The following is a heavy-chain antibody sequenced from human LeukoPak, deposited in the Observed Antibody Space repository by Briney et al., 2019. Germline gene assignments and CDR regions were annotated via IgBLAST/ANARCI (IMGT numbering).Heavy chain of an antibody. CDR3: VRDKPFSGTSGYFDY. D-gene: IGHD1-1*01. J-gene: IGHJ4*02. CDR1: GASITSHH. CDR2: IHTSGDA. Sequence: SEPLSLPCTASGASITSHHWSWVRQPAGKGLEWIGRIHTSGDAKYTLSLRSRVTISVDASKNQFSLKLPSVTAADTAIYYCVRDKPFSGTSGYFDYWGQGTLVTVSS. V-gene: IGHV4-4*07.